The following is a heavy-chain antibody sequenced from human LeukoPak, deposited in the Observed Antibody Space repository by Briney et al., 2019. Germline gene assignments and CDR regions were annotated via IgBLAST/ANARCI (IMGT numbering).Heavy chain of an antibody. D-gene: IGHD3-3*01. Sequence: SQTLSLTCTVSGGSMNSGSYYWIWIRQPAGKGLEWIGRLHVSGSSNYNPSLKSRVTISADLSSNQFSLRLSSVTAADTAVYYCATGDDFWSGYYYYYYMDVWGKGTTVTVSS. CDR2: LHVSGSS. CDR1: GGSMNSGSYY. CDR3: ATGDDFWSGYYYYYYMDV. J-gene: IGHJ6*03. V-gene: IGHV4-61*02.